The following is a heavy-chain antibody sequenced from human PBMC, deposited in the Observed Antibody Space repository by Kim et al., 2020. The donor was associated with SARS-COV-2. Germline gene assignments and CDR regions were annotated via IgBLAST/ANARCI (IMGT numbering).Heavy chain of an antibody. Sequence: SETLSLTCAVYGGSFSGYYWSWIRQPPGKGLEWIGEINHSGSTNYNPSLKSRVTISVDTSKNQFSLKLSSVTAADTAVYYCARGFPGYGYHFDYWGQGTLVTVSS. CDR2: INHSGST. CDR1: GGSFSGYY. V-gene: IGHV4-34*01. J-gene: IGHJ4*02. D-gene: IGHD5-18*01. CDR3: ARGFPGYGYHFDY.